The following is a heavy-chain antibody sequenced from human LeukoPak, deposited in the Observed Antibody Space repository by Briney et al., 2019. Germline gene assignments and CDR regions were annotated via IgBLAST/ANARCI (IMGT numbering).Heavy chain of an antibody. D-gene: IGHD1-26*01. J-gene: IGHJ4*02. CDR3: ARAQEGSYYSHYFDY. V-gene: IGHV3-48*03. CDR2: ISSSGSTI. Sequence: PGGSLRLSCAASGFTFSSYEMNWVRQAPGKGLEWVSYISSSGSTIYYADSVKGRFTISRDNAKNSLYLQMNSLRAEGTAVYYCARAQEGSYYSHYFDYWGQGTLVTVSS. CDR1: GFTFSSYE.